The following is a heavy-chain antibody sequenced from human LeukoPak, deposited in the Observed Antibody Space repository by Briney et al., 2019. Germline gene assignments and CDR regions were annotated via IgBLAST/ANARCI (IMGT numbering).Heavy chain of an antibody. V-gene: IGHV3-21*06. Sequence: AGGSLRLSCAASGFTFSSYSMNWVRQAPGKGLEWVSSISSQSSYIHYADSVKGRFTISRDNAKNSLYLQVNSLRAEDTAVYYCATYHFLGSWGQGTLVTVSS. J-gene: IGHJ5*02. CDR1: GFTFSSYS. CDR2: ISSQSSYI. D-gene: IGHD2-2*01. CDR3: ATYHFLGS.